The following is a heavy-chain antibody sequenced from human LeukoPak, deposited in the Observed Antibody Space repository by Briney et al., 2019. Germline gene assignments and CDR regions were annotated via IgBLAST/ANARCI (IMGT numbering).Heavy chain of an antibody. V-gene: IGHV1-69*05. Sequence: GASVKVSCKASGGTFSSYTISWVRQAPGQGLEWMGGIIPIFGTANYAQKIQGRVTITTDESTSTAYMELSSLRSEDTAVYCCARGAVRGVIYWGQGTLVTVSS. CDR1: GGTFSSYT. CDR3: ARGAVRGVIY. CDR2: IIPIFGTA. J-gene: IGHJ4*02. D-gene: IGHD3-10*01.